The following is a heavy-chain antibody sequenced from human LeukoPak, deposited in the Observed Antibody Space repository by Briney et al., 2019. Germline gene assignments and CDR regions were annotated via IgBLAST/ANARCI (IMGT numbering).Heavy chain of an antibody. J-gene: IGHJ6*03. CDR1: GGTFSSYA. D-gene: IGHD2-15*01. Sequence: ASVKVSCKASGGTFSSYAISWVRQAPGQGLEWMGGIIPIFGTANYAQKFQGRVTITADKSTSTAYMELSSLRSEDTAVYYCARGGEGICSGGSCSLYYYYYYYMDVWGKGTTVTVSS. CDR3: ARGGEGICSGGSCSLYYYYYYYMDV. CDR2: IIPIFGTA. V-gene: IGHV1-69*06.